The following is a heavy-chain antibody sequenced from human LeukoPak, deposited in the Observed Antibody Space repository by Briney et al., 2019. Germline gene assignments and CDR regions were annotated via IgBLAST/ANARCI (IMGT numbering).Heavy chain of an antibody. D-gene: IGHD1-1*01. J-gene: IGHJ6*03. Sequence: GGSLRLSCAASGFTFSSYAMHWVRQAPGKGLEYVSAISSNGGSTYYANSVKGRFTISRDNSKNTLYLQMGSLRAEDMAVYYCARELKLERGGPKRPYYYYMDVWGKGTTVTVSS. V-gene: IGHV3-64*01. CDR1: GFTFSSYA. CDR2: ISSNGGST. CDR3: ARELKLERGGPKRPYYYYMDV.